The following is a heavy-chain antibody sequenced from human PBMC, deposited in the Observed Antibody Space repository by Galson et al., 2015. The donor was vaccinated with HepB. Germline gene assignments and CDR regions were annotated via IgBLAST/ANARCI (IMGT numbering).Heavy chain of an antibody. V-gene: IGHV3-11*01. CDR3: ARAALGWIDP. CDR1: GFTFGDYY. CDR2: ISLSSTTI. Sequence: SLRLSCAASGFTFGDYYMSWIRQAPGKGLEWVSYISLSSTTIYYADSVKGRFTTSRDNAKNSLYLQMNGLRVEDTAVYYCARAALGWIDPWGQGTLVTVSS. D-gene: IGHD6-25*01. J-gene: IGHJ5*02.